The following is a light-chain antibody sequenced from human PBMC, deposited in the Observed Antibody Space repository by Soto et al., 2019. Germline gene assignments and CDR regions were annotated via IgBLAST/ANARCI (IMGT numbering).Light chain of an antibody. V-gene: IGKV3D-20*02. CDR3: QQRRNWR. CDR1: QSVSSSY. J-gene: IGKJ1*01. CDR2: GAS. Sequence: EIVLTQSPGTLSLSPGERASLSCRASQSVSSSYLAWYQQKPGQAPRLLIYGASSRATGIPDRFSGSGSGTDFTLTISRLEPEDFAVYYCQQRRNWRLGQGTKVDIK.